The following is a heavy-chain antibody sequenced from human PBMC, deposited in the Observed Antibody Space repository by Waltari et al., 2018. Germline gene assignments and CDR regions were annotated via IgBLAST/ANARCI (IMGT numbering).Heavy chain of an antibody. CDR3: AREGEGFVPPRYGDSHYFDY. V-gene: IGHV3-33*01. Sequence: QVQLVESGGGVVQPGRSLRLSCAASGFTFSSYGMHWVRQAPGKGLEWVAVIWYDGSNKYYADRVKGRFTSSRDNSKNTLYRQMNSLRAEDTAVYYCAREGEGFVPPRYGDSHYFDYWGQGTLVTVSS. D-gene: IGHD4-17*01. CDR2: IWYDGSNK. CDR1: GFTFSSYG. J-gene: IGHJ4*02.